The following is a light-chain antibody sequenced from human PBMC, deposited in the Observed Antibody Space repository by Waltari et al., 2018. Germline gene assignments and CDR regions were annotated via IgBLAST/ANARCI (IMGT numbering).Light chain of an antibody. CDR1: QSVNNF. Sequence: EVVLTQTPATLSLSSGERATLSCRASQSVNNFVGWYQQKSGQAPRLLIYDAPNRAAGIPARFSGSGSGTEFTLTITSLEPEDFAIYYCQQRSNLLTFGGGTKVEIK. J-gene: IGKJ4*01. CDR2: DAP. CDR3: QQRSNLLT. V-gene: IGKV3-11*01.